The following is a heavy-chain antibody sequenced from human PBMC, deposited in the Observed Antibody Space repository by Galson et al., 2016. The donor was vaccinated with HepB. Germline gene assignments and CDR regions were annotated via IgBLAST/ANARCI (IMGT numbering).Heavy chain of an antibody. V-gene: IGHV1-2*02. CDR3: ARPNSSGFYRY. Sequence: SVKVSCKASGYTFTDYYIHWVRQAPRQGLEWMGWINPYSGDTNSAQQFQGRVTMTRDTSISTSYMELSGLRYDDTAVYYCARPNSSGFYRYWGQGTLVTVSS. CDR2: INPYSGDT. J-gene: IGHJ4*02. CDR1: GYTFTDYY. D-gene: IGHD6-19*01.